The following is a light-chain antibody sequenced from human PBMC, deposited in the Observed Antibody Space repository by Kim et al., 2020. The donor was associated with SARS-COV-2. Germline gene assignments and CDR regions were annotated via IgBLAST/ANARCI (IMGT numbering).Light chain of an antibody. Sequence: SVSPGQTATISCSGHKMGKKFVSWYQQKPGQSPVLVIYQDTKRPSGIPERFTGSNSGNSATLTISGTQAVDEAEYYCQAWDSGTVVFGGGTQLTVL. V-gene: IGLV3-1*01. CDR2: QDT. J-gene: IGLJ2*01. CDR3: QAWDSGTVV. CDR1: KMGKKF.